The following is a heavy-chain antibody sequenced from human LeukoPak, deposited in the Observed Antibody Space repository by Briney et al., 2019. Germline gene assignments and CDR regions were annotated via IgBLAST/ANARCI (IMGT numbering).Heavy chain of an antibody. Sequence: GGSLRLSCAPSGFSLSSYAMSWVRQAPGKGLERVSAISGSGGSTYYADYAKGRFTISRDNSKNTLYLQMNSLRAEDTAVYYCAKPQTIVVVTAIPTNDAFDIWGQGTMVTVSS. CDR1: GFSLSSYA. J-gene: IGHJ3*02. CDR2: ISGSGGST. D-gene: IGHD2-21*02. CDR3: AKPQTIVVVTAIPTNDAFDI. V-gene: IGHV3-23*01.